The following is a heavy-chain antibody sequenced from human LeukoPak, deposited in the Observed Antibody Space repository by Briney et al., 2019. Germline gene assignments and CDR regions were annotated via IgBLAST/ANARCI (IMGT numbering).Heavy chain of an antibody. Sequence: GGSLRLSCAASGFTFSRYSMNWVRQAPGRGLEWVSSISSTSTYTYYPDSVKGRFTISRDSAQNSLYLQMNSLRAEDTAVYYCARDQYCSGGSCTDYWGQGTLVTVSS. CDR3: ARDQYCSGGSCTDY. CDR1: GFTFSRYS. CDR2: ISSTSTYT. D-gene: IGHD2-15*01. J-gene: IGHJ4*02. V-gene: IGHV3-21*01.